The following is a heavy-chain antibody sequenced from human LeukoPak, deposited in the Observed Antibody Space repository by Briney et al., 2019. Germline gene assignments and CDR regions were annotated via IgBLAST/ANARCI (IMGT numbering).Heavy chain of an antibody. CDR1: GYTFTSYY. CDR3: ARDVRSTSRGWWFDP. Sequence: ASVKVSCKASGYTFTSYYMHWVRQAPGQGLEWRGIINPSGDSTSYAQKVQGRVTMTRDMSTSTVYMELSSLRSEDTAVYYCARDVRSTSRGWWFDPWGQGTLVTVSS. V-gene: IGHV1-46*01. D-gene: IGHD6-19*01. CDR2: INPSGDST. J-gene: IGHJ5*02.